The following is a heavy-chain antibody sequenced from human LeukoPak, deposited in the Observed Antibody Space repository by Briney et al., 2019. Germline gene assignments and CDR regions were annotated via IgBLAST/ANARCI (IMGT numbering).Heavy chain of an antibody. Sequence: GGSLRLSCAASGFTFSDYYMSWIRQAPGKGLEWVSYISSSGSTIYYADSVKGRFTISRDNAKNSLYLQMSSLRAEDTAIYYCAKDLLGPQVGEYYFHYWGQGILVTVSS. CDR3: AKDLLGPQVGEYYFHY. CDR1: GFTFSDYY. D-gene: IGHD3-16*01. J-gene: IGHJ4*02. CDR2: ISSSGSTI. V-gene: IGHV3-11*01.